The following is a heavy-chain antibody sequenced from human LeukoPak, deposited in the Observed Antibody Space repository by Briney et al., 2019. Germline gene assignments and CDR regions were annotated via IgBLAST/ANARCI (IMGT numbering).Heavy chain of an antibody. Sequence: QAGGSLRLSCAASGFTFSSYVMNWVRQAPGKGLEWVSAISDSGGGTYYADSVKGRFTISRDNSKNTLYLQMNSLRAEDTAVYYRAKDQKSSTWYFFDYWGQGALVTVSS. J-gene: IGHJ4*02. D-gene: IGHD6-13*01. CDR1: GFTFSSYV. V-gene: IGHV3-23*01. CDR3: AKDQKSSTWYFFDY. CDR2: ISDSGGGT.